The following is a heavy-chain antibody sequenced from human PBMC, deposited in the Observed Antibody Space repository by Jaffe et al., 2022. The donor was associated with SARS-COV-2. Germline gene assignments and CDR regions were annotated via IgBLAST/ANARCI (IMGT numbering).Heavy chain of an antibody. Sequence: EVQLVESGGGWVQPGGSLRLSCAASGFPFGSYALTWVRQAPGKGLEWVSAVSGSGGSTYCADSVKGRFTISRDNSKNTLYLQMNSLRAEDTAVYYCAKFLGGYCTGDTCYSEGLSWGQGTLVTVSS. CDR3: AKFLGGYCTGDTCYSEGLS. CDR2: VSGSGGST. J-gene: IGHJ5*02. D-gene: IGHD2-15*01. CDR1: GFPFGSYA. V-gene: IGHV3-23*04.